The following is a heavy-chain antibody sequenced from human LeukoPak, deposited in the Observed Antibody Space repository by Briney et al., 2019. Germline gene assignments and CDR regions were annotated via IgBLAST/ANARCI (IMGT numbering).Heavy chain of an antibody. CDR2: ISNNGGYT. J-gene: IGHJ6*02. D-gene: IGHD5-18*01. CDR3: ARDAVDTANAV. V-gene: IGHV3-23*01. CDR1: GFTFSSSA. Sequence: GGSLRLSCAASGFTFSSSAMSWVRQAPGKGLEWVSAISNNGGYTYYADSVQGRFTISRDNSKSTLCLQMNSLRAEDTAVYYCARDAVDTANAVWGQGTTVTVSS.